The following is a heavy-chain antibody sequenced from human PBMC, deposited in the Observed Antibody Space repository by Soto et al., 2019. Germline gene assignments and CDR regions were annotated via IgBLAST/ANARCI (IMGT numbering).Heavy chain of an antibody. V-gene: IGHV1-18*01. Sequence: GASVNVSCKASGYTFTSYDISWVRQAPGQGLEWMGWISAYNGNTNYAQKLQGRVTMTTDTSTSTSYMELRSLRSDDTAVYYCARAGDIVTIQDDYYYYMDVWGKGTTVTVSS. CDR2: ISAYNGNT. J-gene: IGHJ6*03. D-gene: IGHD5-12*01. CDR1: GYTFTSYD. CDR3: ARAGDIVTIQDDYYYYMDV.